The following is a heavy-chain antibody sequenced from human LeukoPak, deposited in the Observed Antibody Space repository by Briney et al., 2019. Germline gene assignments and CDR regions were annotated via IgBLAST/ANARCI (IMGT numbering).Heavy chain of an antibody. CDR1: GFTFSTYA. CDR3: AKVRIQLVPEPEFDY. J-gene: IGHJ4*02. CDR2: ISGSGGST. V-gene: IGHV3-23*01. D-gene: IGHD1-1*01. Sequence: GGSLRLSFVASGFTFSTYALSWVRQAPGKGLEWFSAISGSGGSTYYADSVKGRFTISRDNSKNTLYLQMNSLRAEDTAVYYCAKVRIQLVPEPEFDYWGQGTLVTVSS.